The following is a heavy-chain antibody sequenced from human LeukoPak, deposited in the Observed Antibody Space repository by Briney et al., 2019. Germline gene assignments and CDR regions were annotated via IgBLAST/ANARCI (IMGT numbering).Heavy chain of an antibody. V-gene: IGHV3-48*02. Sequence: GGSLRPSCVASGFPFSSYWMTWVRQAPGKGLEWVSHITASGTAMFYADSVKGRFTISRDNAKDSLYLQMNSLRDEDTAVYYCASSGSYRFDYWGQGTLVTVSS. D-gene: IGHD1-26*01. CDR1: GFPFSSYW. CDR3: ASSGSYRFDY. CDR2: ITASGTAM. J-gene: IGHJ4*02.